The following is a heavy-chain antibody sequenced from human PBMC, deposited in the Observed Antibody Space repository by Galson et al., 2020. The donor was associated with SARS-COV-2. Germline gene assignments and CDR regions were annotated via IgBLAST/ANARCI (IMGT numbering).Heavy chain of an antibody. D-gene: IGHD3-22*01. J-gene: IGHJ3*02. CDR2: ISYDGSNK. V-gene: IGHV3-30*04. CDR3: ARVTYYYDSSGYASSMRGAFDI. CDR1: GFTFSSYA. Sequence: GGSLRLSCAASGFTFSSYAMHWVRQAPGKGLEWEAVISYDGSNKYYADSVKGRFTISRDNSKNTLYLQMNSLRAEDTAVYYCARVTYYYDSSGYASSMRGAFDIWGQGTMVTVSS.